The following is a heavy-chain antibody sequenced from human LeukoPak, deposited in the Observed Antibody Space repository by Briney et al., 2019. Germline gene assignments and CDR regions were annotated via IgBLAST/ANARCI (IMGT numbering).Heavy chain of an antibody. D-gene: IGHD5-12*01. J-gene: IGHJ4*02. CDR3: ARDGYNWGGFFDY. Sequence: PSQTLSLTCAVSGGSISSGGYSWSWIRQPPGKGLEWIGYIYHSGSTYYNPSLKSRVTISVDRSKNQFSLKLSSVTAADTAVYYCARDGYNWGGFFDYWGQGTLVTVSS. CDR1: GGSISSGGYS. CDR2: IYHSGST. V-gene: IGHV4-30-2*01.